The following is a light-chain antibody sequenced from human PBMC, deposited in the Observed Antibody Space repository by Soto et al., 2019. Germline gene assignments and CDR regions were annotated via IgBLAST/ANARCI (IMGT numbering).Light chain of an antibody. CDR1: QGISNY. Sequence: DIQMTQSPSSLSAFVGDRVTLTCRASQGISNYLAWYQQKPGKVPKLLIYAASTLQSGVPSRFSGSGSGTDFTLTISSLQPADVATYYCQKYNTAPLTFGGGTKVEIK. CDR2: AAS. CDR3: QKYNTAPLT. V-gene: IGKV1-27*01. J-gene: IGKJ4*01.